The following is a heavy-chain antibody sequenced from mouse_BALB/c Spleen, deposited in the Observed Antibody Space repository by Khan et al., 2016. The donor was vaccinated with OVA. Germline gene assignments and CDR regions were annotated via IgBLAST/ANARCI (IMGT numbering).Heavy chain of an antibody. Sequence: QVQLQQPGAELVRPGASVKLSCRASGYTFTNYWINWVKQRPGQGLEWIGNIYPSDSYTNYNQKFKDKATLTVDKFSSTASMQLSSPTSEGSAVYYCTRGDPGNFDFWGQGTTLTVSS. J-gene: IGHJ2*01. CDR3: TRGDPGNFDF. D-gene: IGHD2-13*01. V-gene: IGHV1-69*02. CDR2: IYPSDSYT. CDR1: GYTFTNYW.